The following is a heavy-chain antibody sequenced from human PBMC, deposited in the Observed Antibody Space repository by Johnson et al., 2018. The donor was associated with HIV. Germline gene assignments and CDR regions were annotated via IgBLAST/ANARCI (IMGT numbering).Heavy chain of an antibody. Sequence: QVQLVESGGGLVQPGGSLRLSCAASGFTFSSYGMHWVRQAPGKGLEWVAVISYDGSNKYYADSVKGRFTISRDNSKNTLYLQMNSLRAEDTAVYYCARSPRAAEGAFDIWGQGTMVTVSS. CDR1: GFTFSSYG. J-gene: IGHJ3*02. CDR3: ARSPRAAEGAFDI. V-gene: IGHV3-30*03. CDR2: ISYDGSNK. D-gene: IGHD6-13*01.